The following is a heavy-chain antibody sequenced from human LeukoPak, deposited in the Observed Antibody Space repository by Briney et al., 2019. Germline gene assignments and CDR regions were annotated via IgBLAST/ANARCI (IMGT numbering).Heavy chain of an antibody. V-gene: IGHV4-61*02. J-gene: IGHJ2*01. Sequence: PSETLSLTCTVPGGSISSGDYYWSWIRQPAGKGLEWIGRIYTSGSTNYNPSLKSRVTISVDTSKNQFSLKLTSVTAADTAVYYCARGGGDYGAYWYFGLWGRGTLVTVSS. CDR2: IYTSGST. CDR3: ARGGGDYGAYWYFGL. D-gene: IGHD3-16*01. CDR1: GGSISSGDYY.